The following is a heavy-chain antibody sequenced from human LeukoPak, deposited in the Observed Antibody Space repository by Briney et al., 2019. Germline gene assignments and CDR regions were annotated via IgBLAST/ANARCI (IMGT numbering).Heavy chain of an antibody. D-gene: IGHD6-19*01. J-gene: IGHJ4*02. CDR3: ATTVPGYPDDYFDY. CDR2: TNQDGSKN. CDR1: EFTFSNYW. Sequence: GGSLRLSCAASEFTFSNYWMSWVRQAPGKGLERVAHTNQDGSKNYYVDSLKGRFTISRDNAKNSLYLQMNSLRAEDTAVYYCATTVPGYPDDYFDYWGQGTLVTVSS. V-gene: IGHV3-7*01.